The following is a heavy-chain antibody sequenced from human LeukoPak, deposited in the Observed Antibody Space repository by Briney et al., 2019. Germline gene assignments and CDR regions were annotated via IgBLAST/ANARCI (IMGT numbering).Heavy chain of an antibody. CDR1: GFTVSSNY. Sequence: PGGSLRLSCAASGFTVSSNYMSWVRQAPGKGLEWVSVIYSGGSTYHADSVKGRFTISRDNSKSTLYLQMNSLRAEDTAAYYCARGLERRSSLAYFDYWGQGTLVTVSS. J-gene: IGHJ4*02. D-gene: IGHD1-1*01. CDR2: IYSGGST. V-gene: IGHV3-53*01. CDR3: ARGLERRSSLAYFDY.